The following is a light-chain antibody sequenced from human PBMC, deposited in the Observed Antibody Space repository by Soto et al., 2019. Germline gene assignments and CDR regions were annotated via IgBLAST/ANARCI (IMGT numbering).Light chain of an antibody. J-gene: IGKJ3*01. Sequence: EIVMTQSPATLSVSPGERATLSCRASQAVSSNLAWYQQKPGQAPRLLIYAASTRAAGIPDRFSGSGSGTGFTLTITSLQSEDFAVYYCQNYNNWPFTFGPGTKVDIK. CDR1: QAVSSN. CDR3: QNYNNWPFT. CDR2: AAS. V-gene: IGKV3-15*01.